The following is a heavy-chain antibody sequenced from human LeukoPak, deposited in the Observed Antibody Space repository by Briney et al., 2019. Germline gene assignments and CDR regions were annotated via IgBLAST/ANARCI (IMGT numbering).Heavy chain of an antibody. CDR1: GYTFTSYG. Sequence: ASVKVSCKASGYTFTSYGISWVRQAPGQGLEWMGIINPSGGSTSYAQKFQGRVTMTRDTSTSTVYMELSSLRSGDTAVYYCARVSAGDYTLDALTYFDYWGQGTLVTVSS. CDR3: ARVSAGDYTLDALTYFDY. J-gene: IGHJ4*02. CDR2: INPSGGST. D-gene: IGHD4-17*01. V-gene: IGHV1-46*01.